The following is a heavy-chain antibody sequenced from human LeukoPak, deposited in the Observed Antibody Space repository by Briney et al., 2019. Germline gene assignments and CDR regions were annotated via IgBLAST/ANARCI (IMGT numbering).Heavy chain of an antibody. J-gene: IGHJ4*02. V-gene: IGHV3-48*01. CDR3: AREGVYRSSYRPFDY. CDR1: GFTFSSYS. Sequence: GGSLRLSCAASGFTFSSYSMSWVRQAPGKGREWVSYISSSSSTIYYADSVKGRFTISRDNAKNSLYLQMNSLRAEDTAVYYCAREGVYRSSYRPFDYWGQGTLVTVSS. CDR2: ISSSSSTI. D-gene: IGHD6-6*01.